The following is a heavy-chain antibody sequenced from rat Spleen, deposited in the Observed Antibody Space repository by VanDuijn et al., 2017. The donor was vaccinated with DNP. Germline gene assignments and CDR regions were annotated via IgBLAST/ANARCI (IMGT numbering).Heavy chain of an antibody. CDR1: GFTFSDYY. Sequence: EVLLVESDGGLVQPGRSLKLSCAVSGFTFSDYYMAWVRQAPTKGLEWVTTISFDGISTYYRDSVKGRFTISRDNAKSTLFLQMDSLRSEDTATYYCAISRGDYFEYWGQGVMVTVSS. CDR3: AISRGDYFEY. V-gene: IGHV5-29*01. D-gene: IGHD3-8*01. J-gene: IGHJ2*01. CDR2: ISFDGIST.